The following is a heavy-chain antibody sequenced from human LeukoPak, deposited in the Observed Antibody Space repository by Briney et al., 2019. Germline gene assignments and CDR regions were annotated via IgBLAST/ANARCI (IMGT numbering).Heavy chain of an antibody. J-gene: IGHJ4*02. V-gene: IGHV3-49*03. Sequence: GGSLRLSWAASGFTFSDYAMSWFRQAPGKGLEWVALIRGTPYGGTTEYAASVKGRFTISRDDSKSIAYLQMNSLKTEDTAVYYCTRAGKPPYFDYWGQGTLVIVSS. CDR1: GFTFSDYA. CDR3: TRAGKPPYFDY. CDR2: IRGTPYGGTT.